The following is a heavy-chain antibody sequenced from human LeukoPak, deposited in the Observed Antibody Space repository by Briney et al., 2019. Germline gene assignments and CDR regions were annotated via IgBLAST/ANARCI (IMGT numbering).Heavy chain of an antibody. Sequence: GGSLRLSCAASGFGISGFAMTWVRQAPGKGLEWVSSIFRRNSYIYYSDSVKGRFTISRDDAKNSLYLQMNSLRADDTAMYYCARVSRVAYSSSWYLDYWGQGTLVTVSS. J-gene: IGHJ4*02. V-gene: IGHV3-21*06. CDR1: GFGISGFA. CDR2: IFRRNSYI. CDR3: ARVSRVAYSSSWYLDY. D-gene: IGHD6-13*01.